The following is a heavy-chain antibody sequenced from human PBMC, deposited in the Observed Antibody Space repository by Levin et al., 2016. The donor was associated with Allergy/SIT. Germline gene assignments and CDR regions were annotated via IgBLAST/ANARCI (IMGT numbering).Heavy chain of an antibody. V-gene: IGHV5-10-1*01. D-gene: IGHD1-26*01. J-gene: IGHJ4*02. CDR2: IDPSDSYT. Sequence: VRQMPGKGLEWMGIIDPSDSYTNYSPSFQGHVTISADKSISTAYLQWSSLKASDTAMYYCARARYSGSVRCDYWGQGTLVTVSS. CDR3: ARARYSGSVRCDY.